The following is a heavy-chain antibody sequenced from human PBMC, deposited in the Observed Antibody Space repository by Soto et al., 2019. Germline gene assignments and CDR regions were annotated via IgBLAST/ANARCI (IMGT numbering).Heavy chain of an antibody. D-gene: IGHD3-10*01. CDR2: MYYSVST. CDR3: ARRGDPDGGYFDY. CDR1: GASITSRDYY. Sequence: SETLSLTCTVSGASITSRDYYWGWIRLPPGKGLEWIGTMYYSVSTYYNPSLKSRVTISADASKNLFSLKLISVTTADTAVYYCARRGDPDGGYFDYWGQGSLGTVS. V-gene: IGHV4-39*02. J-gene: IGHJ4*02.